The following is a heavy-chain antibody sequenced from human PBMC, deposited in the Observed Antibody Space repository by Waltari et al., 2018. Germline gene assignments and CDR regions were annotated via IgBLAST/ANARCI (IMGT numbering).Heavy chain of an antibody. CDR3: ARPLPVGGYYWDL. J-gene: IGHJ5*02. V-gene: IGHV4-34*01. D-gene: IGHD3-22*01. CDR2: IKHTGNT. Sequence: QVQLQLWGAGLLKPSETRSPTCAAYGGSFSDYYWTWIRTPPGMGLGWIGEIKHTGNTNYTPSLKSRVTLSIDTSKSQISLNLRSVTAADTAVYYCARPLPVGGYYWDLWAQGTLVTVSS. CDR1: GGSFSDYY.